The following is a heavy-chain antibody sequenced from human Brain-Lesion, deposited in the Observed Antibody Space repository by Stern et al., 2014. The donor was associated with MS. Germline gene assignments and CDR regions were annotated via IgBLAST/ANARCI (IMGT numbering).Heavy chain of an antibody. V-gene: IGHV4-61*02. CDR1: GGSISSGD. CDR2: IFNSGST. Sequence: VQLVESGPGLVKPSQTLSLSCTVSGGSISSGDWSWIRQPAGKGLEWIGRIFNSGSTSYNPSLKSRVTISIDTSKNQFSLRLNSMTAADTAVYYCARGRVVPGFQYYATDVWGQGTTVIVSS. CDR3: ARGRVVPGFQYYATDV. J-gene: IGHJ6*02. D-gene: IGHD2-2*01.